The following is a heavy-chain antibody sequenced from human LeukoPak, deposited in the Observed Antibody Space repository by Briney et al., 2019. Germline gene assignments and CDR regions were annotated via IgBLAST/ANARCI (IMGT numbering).Heavy chain of an antibody. D-gene: IGHD1-1*01. CDR3: ARVLQGSGTYYFDY. J-gene: IGHJ4*02. CDR1: GYIFTTYA. CDR2: IIPIFGTA. Sequence: ASVKVSCKASGYIFTTYAMNWVRQAPGQGLEWMGGIIPIFGTANYAQKFRGRVTITTDESTSTAYMELSSLRSEDTAVYYCARVLQGSGTYYFDYWGQGTLVTVSS. V-gene: IGHV1-69*05.